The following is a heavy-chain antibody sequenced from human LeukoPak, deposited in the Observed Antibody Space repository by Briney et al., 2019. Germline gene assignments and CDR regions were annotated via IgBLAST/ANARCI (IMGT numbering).Heavy chain of an antibody. CDR3: ARENGYYDSSGYSFGDAFDI. D-gene: IGHD3-22*01. V-gene: IGHV1-18*01. CDR2: INAYNGNT. CDR1: GYTFTSYG. J-gene: IGHJ3*02. Sequence: GASVKVSCKASGYTFTSYGISWVRQAPGQGLEWMGWINAYNGNTNYAQKLQGRVTMTTDTSTSTAYMELRSLRSDDTAVYYCARENGYYDSSGYSFGDAFDIWGQGTMVTVSS.